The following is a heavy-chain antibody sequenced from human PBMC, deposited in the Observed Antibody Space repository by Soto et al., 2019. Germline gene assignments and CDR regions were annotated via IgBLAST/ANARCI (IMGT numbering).Heavy chain of an antibody. V-gene: IGHV1-69*02. CDR2: IIPILGIA. CDR3: AGGPTSCYRDGCWFDP. D-gene: IGHD2-2*02. J-gene: IGHJ5*02. CDR1: GGTFSSYT. Sequence: QVQLVQSGAEVKKPGSSVKVSCKASGGTFSSYTISWVRQAPGQGLEWMGRIIPILGIANYAQKFQGRVTITEDKTTSSADLELSSRRSEDTAVYYCAGGPTSCYRDGCWFDPWGQGTLVTVSS.